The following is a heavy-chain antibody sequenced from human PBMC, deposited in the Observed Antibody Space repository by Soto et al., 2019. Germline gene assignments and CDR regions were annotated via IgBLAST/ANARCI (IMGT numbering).Heavy chain of an antibody. CDR2: IWYDGSNK. Sequence: TGGSLRLSCAASGFTFSSYGMHWVRQAPGKGLKWVAVIWYDGSNKYYADSVKGRFTISRDNSKNTLYLQINSLRAEDTAVYYCARAGYRADAFDIWGQGTMVTVSS. CDR3: ARAGYRADAFDI. V-gene: IGHV3-33*01. CDR1: GFTFSSYG. D-gene: IGHD5-12*01. J-gene: IGHJ3*02.